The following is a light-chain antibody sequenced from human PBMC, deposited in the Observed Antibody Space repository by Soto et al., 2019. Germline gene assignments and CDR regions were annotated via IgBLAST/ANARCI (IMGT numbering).Light chain of an antibody. Sequence: QSVLTQPPSVSGAPGQRVTISCTGSSSNIGAGFDVHWYQQLPRTPPKLLVYGNGNRPSGVPDRFSASKFGTSATLAITGLQAEDEADYYCQSYDSSLSGSVFGGGTKLTVL. CDR3: QSYDSSLSGSV. J-gene: IGLJ2*01. CDR1: SSNIGAGFD. V-gene: IGLV1-40*01. CDR2: GNG.